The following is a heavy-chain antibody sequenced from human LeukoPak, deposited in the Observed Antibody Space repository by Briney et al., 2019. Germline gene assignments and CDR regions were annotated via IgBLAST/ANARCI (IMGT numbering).Heavy chain of an antibody. J-gene: IGHJ4*02. CDR1: GFTFRDHY. CDR2: IRQGGSEK. V-gene: IGHV3-7*01. CDR3: AMGSGSSGY. Sequence: GGSLRLSCAVAGFTFRDHYMDWVRQAPGKGLEWVAMIRQGGSEKYYVDSVKGRFTISRDNAKNSLFLQMNSLRVEDTAVYYCAMGSGSSGYWGQGTLVTVFS. D-gene: IGHD3-10*01.